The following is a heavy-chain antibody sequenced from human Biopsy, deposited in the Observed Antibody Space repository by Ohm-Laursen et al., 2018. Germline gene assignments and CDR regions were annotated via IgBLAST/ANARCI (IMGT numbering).Heavy chain of an antibody. J-gene: IGHJ4*02. Sequence: PSDNVSCKASGGTFINYAISWVRHAPGQGLEWMGGIIPMFGTANYAQMFQGRVTISADESTSTSYMELSSLTTEDTAIYYCARGPHSGSHSCFDYWGRGTLVSVSS. CDR3: ARGPHSGSHSCFDY. D-gene: IGHD1-26*01. CDR2: IIPMFGTA. CDR1: GGTFINYA. V-gene: IGHV1-69*13.